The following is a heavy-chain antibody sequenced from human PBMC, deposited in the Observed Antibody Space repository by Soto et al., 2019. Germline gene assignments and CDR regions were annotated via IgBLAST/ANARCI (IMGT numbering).Heavy chain of an antibody. V-gene: IGHV1-69*06. D-gene: IGHD6-19*01. CDR3: ARDSAAVAVGWFAP. Sequence: ASVKGSCKGAGDSFSGYAMSWVRQAPGQGLEWMGGIIPIFGTANYAQKFQGRVTITADKSTSTAYMELSSLRSEDTAVYYCARDSAAVAVGWFAPWGQGIMVTVSS. J-gene: IGHJ5*02. CDR2: IIPIFGTA. CDR1: GDSFSGYA.